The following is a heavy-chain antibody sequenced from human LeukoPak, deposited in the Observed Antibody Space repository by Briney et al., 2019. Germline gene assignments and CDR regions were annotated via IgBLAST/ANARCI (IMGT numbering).Heavy chain of an antibody. CDR2: IRYDGSNK. V-gene: IGHV3-30*02. CDR1: GFTFSSYG. J-gene: IGHJ4*02. D-gene: IGHD3-16*02. CDR3: AKCVTLRLRLGELSPEDY. Sequence: GGSLRLSCAASGFTFSSYGMHWVRQAPGKGLEWVAFIRYDGSNKYYADSVKGRFTISRDNSKNTLYLQMNSLRAEDTAVYYCAKCVTLRLRLGELSPEDYWGQGTLVTVSS.